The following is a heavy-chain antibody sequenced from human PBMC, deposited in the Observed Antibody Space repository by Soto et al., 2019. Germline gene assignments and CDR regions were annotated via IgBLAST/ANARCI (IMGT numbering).Heavy chain of an antibody. CDR1: GYTFTSYG. CDR3: ARVGYYDSSGYYSPNDAFDI. V-gene: IGHV1-18*01. J-gene: IGHJ3*02. D-gene: IGHD3-22*01. Sequence: ASVKVSCKASGYTFTSYGISWVRQAPGQGLEWMGWISAYNGNTNYAQKLQGRVTMTTDTSTSTAYMELSRLRSDDTAVYYCARVGYYDSSGYYSPNDAFDIWGQGTMVTVSS. CDR2: ISAYNGNT.